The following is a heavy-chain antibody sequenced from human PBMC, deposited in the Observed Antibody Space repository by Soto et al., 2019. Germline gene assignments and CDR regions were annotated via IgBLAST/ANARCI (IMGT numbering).Heavy chain of an antibody. J-gene: IGHJ5*02. CDR1: GGSISSYY. CDR2: IDTSGTT. Sequence: PSETLSLTCTVSGGSISSYYVSWIRQSAGKGLEWIGRIDTSGTTNYNPSLGSRVTMSLDAAKNHFSLELRSVTVADTAVYYCAREPISTPRGVTQVDPWGQGTQVTVSS. D-gene: IGHD3-10*01. V-gene: IGHV4-4*07. CDR3: AREPISTPRGVTQVDP.